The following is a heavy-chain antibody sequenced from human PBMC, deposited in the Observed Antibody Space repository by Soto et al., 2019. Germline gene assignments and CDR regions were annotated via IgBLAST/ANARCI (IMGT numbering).Heavy chain of an antibody. J-gene: IGHJ4*02. CDR3: VRTSLVVAAATREDY. V-gene: IGHV3-74*01. CDR2: INSDGSST. D-gene: IGHD2-15*01. CDR1: GFTFSSYL. Sequence: GGSLRLSCAASGFTFSSYLMRWVRQAPGKGLVWVSRINSDGSSTSYADSVKGRFTISRDNAKNTLYLQMNSLRAEDTAVYYCVRTSLVVAAATREDYWGQGTLVTVSS.